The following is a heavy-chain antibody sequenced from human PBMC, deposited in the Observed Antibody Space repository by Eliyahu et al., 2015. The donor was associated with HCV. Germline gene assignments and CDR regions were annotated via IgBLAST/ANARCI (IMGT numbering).Heavy chain of an antibody. CDR1: XXTFXXYX. CDR3: ARTPSFGIAVAGHFDY. CDR2: INPNSGGT. Sequence: QVQLVQSGAEVKKPGASVXVSCXASXXTFXXYXMHWVRQAPGQGLEWMGWINPNSGGTNYAQKFQGRVTMTRDTSISTAYMELSRLRSDDTAVYYCARTPSFGIAVAGHFDYWGQGTLVTVSS. J-gene: IGHJ4*02. V-gene: IGHV1-2*02. D-gene: IGHD6-19*01.